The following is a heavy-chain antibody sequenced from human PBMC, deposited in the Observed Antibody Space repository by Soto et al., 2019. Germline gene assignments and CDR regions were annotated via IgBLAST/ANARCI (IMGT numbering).Heavy chain of an antibody. CDR2: ISSYNGDT. Sequence: ASVKVSCKTSGYNFNNHGVTWVRQAPGQGLEWMGWISSYNGDTNYAQNLQDRVTMIIDTSKSTAHMELRSLRSDDTAVYYCARDGVLRSFGELYYWGQGTLVTVSS. V-gene: IGHV1-18*01. J-gene: IGHJ4*02. D-gene: IGHD3-10*01. CDR3: ARDGVLRSFGELYY. CDR1: GYNFNNHG.